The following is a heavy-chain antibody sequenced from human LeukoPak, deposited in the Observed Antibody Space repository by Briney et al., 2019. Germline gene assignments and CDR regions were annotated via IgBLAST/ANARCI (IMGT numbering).Heavy chain of an antibody. V-gene: IGHV3-9*01. CDR2: ISWNSGNI. J-gene: IGHJ6*03. D-gene: IGHD2/OR15-2a*01. Sequence: PGRSLRLSCAGSGFTFDDYAMHWVRQTPGKGLEWVSGISWNSGNIAYADFVGGRFTISRDNAKNSLSLHMNSLSDEDTAVYYCAKDAYGGATFFYYMDVWGEGTTVTVSS. CDR3: AKDAYGGATFFYYMDV. CDR1: GFTFDDYA.